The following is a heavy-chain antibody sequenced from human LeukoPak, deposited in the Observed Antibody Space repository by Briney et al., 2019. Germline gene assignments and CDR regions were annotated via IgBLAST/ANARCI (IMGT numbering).Heavy chain of an antibody. D-gene: IGHD6-19*01. CDR3: ARVQWHDAFDI. V-gene: IGHV1-46*01. Sequence: GASVKVSCKASGYTFTSYYMHWVRQAPGQGLEWMGIIYPSGGSTSYAQKFQGRVTMTRDTSTSTVYMELSSLRSEDTAVYYCARVQWHDAFDIWGQGTMVTVSS. J-gene: IGHJ3*02. CDR2: IYPSGGST. CDR1: GYTFTSYY.